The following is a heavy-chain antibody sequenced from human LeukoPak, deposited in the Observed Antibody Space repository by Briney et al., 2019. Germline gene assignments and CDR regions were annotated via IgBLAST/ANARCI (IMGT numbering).Heavy chain of an antibody. J-gene: IGHJ3*01. V-gene: IGHV3-21*01. D-gene: IGHD3-9*01. CDR3: ARGGLRHFDRSPFEV. CDR2: ISSSSSYI. Sequence: KSGGSLRLSCAASGFTFSSYSMNWVRQAPGKGLEWVSSISSSSSYIYYADSVKGRFTISRDNSKNTLFLQMNSLRAEDTAVYYCARGGLRHFDRSPFEVWGQGTMVTVSS. CDR1: GFTFSSYS.